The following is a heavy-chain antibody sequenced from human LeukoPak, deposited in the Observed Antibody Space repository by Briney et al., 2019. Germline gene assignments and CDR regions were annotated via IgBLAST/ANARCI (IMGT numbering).Heavy chain of an antibody. CDR2: ISGSGGST. D-gene: IGHD1-26*01. CDR1: GFTFSSYS. J-gene: IGHJ3*02. V-gene: IGHV3-23*01. CDR3: AKVFGWELLEHDAFDI. Sequence: GGSLRLSCAASGFTFSSYSMNWVRQAPGKGLEWVSAISGSGGSTYYADSVKGRFTISRDNSKNTLYLQMNSLRAEDTAVYYCAKVFGWELLEHDAFDIWGQGTMVTVSS.